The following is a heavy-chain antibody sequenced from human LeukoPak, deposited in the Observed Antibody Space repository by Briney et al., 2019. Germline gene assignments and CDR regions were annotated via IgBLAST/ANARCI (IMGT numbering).Heavy chain of an antibody. CDR3: ARESWLAGPYWFFDL. Sequence: SSQTLSLTCAISGDSVSSNSAAWNWIRQSPSRGLEWLGRTYYRSKWYTDYGVSVKSRITINPDTSKDQFSLQLNSVTPEDTAVYYCARESWLAGPYWFFDLWGRGTLVTVSS. J-gene: IGHJ2*01. CDR1: GDSVSSNSAA. D-gene: IGHD6-19*01. CDR2: TYYRSKWYT. V-gene: IGHV6-1*01.